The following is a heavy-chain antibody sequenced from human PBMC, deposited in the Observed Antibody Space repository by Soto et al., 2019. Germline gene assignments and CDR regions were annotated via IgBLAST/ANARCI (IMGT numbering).Heavy chain of an antibody. V-gene: IGHV1-58*01. Sequence: EASVKVSCKASGFTFTSSAVQWVRQARGQRLEWIGWIVVGCGNTNYAQKFQERVTITRDMSTSTAYMELSSLRSEDTALYYCAADSYYDSSGYYPAAFDIWGQGTMVTVSS. CDR3: AADSYYDSSGYYPAAFDI. CDR2: IVVGCGNT. D-gene: IGHD3-22*01. CDR1: GFTFTSSA. J-gene: IGHJ3*02.